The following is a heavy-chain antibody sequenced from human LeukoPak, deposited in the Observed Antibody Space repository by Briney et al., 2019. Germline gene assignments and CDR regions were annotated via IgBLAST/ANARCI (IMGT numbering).Heavy chain of an antibody. CDR1: GGSFSGYY. D-gene: IGHD5-18*01. CDR2: IYYSGST. J-gene: IGHJ4*02. CDR3: ARRYSYEVGIDY. V-gene: IGHV4-34*01. Sequence: SETLSLTCAVYGGSFSGYYWTWIRQPPGKGLEWIGSIYYSGSTYYNPSLKSRVTISVDTSKNQFSLKLSSVTAADTAVYYCARRYSYEVGIDYWGQGTLVTVSS.